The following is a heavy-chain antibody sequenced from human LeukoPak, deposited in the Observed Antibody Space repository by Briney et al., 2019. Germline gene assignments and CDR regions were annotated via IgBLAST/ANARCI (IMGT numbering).Heavy chain of an antibody. CDR3: VKEGIPGYSSSWYGVDY. J-gene: IGHJ4*02. D-gene: IGHD6-13*01. CDR2: ISSNGGST. Sequence: PGGSLRLSCSASGFTFSSYAMHWVRQAPGKRREHVSAISSNGGSTYYADSVKGRFTISSDNSKNTLYLQMSSLRAEDTAVYYCVKEGIPGYSSSWYGVDYWGQGTLVTVSS. V-gene: IGHV3-64D*06. CDR1: GFTFSSYA.